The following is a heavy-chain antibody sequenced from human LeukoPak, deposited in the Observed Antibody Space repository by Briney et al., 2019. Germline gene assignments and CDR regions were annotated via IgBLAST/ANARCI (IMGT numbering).Heavy chain of an antibody. V-gene: IGHV3-30-3*01. J-gene: IGHJ4*02. CDR3: ARGRLLIGAFDY. CDR1: GFTFSSYA. D-gene: IGHD2-15*01. Sequence: GGSLRLSCAASGFTFSSYAMHWVRQAPGKWLEWVAVISYDGSNKYYADSVKGRFTISRDNSKNTLYLQMNSLRAEDTAVYYCARGRLLIGAFDYWGQGTLVTVSS. CDR2: ISYDGSNK.